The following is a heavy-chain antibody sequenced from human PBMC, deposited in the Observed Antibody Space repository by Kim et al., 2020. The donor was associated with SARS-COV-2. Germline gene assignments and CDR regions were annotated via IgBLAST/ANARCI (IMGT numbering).Heavy chain of an antibody. CDR2: ISYDGSNK. V-gene: IGHV3-33*05. J-gene: IGHJ4*01. CDR3: ARDRHKKAAAGTRLDY. D-gene: IGHD6-13*01. Sequence: GGSLRLSCAASGFTFSSYGMHWVRQAPGKGLEWVAVISYDGSNKYYADSVKGRFTISRDNSKNTLYLQMNSLRAEDTAVYYCARDRHKKAAAGTRLDYWG. CDR1: GFTFSSYG.